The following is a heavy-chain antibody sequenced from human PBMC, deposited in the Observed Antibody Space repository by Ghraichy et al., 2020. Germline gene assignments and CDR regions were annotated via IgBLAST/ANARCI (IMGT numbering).Heavy chain of an antibody. CDR1: GGSFSGYY. J-gene: IGHJ4*02. CDR3: ARGENYYYDSSGYYLNDY. CDR2: INHSGST. D-gene: IGHD3-22*01. Sequence: SETLSLTCAVYGGSFSGYYWSWIRQPPGKGLEWIGEINHSGSTNYNPSLKSRVTISVDTSKNQFSLKLSSVTAADTAVYYCARGENYYYDSSGYYLNDYWGQGTLVTVSS. V-gene: IGHV4-34*01.